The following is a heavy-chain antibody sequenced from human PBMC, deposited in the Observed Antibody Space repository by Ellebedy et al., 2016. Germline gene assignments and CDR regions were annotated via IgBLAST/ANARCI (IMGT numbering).Heavy chain of an antibody. D-gene: IGHD4-23*01. J-gene: IGHJ3*02. Sequence: GESLKISCAASGFTFSSYAMHWVRQAPGKGLEWVAVISYDGSNKYYADSVKGRFTISRDNTKNTLYLQMDSLRAEDTAVYYCASGNSHAFDIWGQGTMVTVSS. CDR2: ISYDGSNK. CDR1: GFTFSSYA. V-gene: IGHV3-30-3*01. CDR3: ASGNSHAFDI.